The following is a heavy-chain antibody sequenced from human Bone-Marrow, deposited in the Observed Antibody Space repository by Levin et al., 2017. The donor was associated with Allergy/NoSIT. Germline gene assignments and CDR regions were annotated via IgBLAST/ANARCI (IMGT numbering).Heavy chain of an antibody. D-gene: IGHD6-13*01. CDR3: ARGLAAAPFAFDI. Sequence: PGGSLRLSCAASGFTSSTFSMSWVRQAPGKGLEWVSCISSGDNYIYYVDSVKDRFTISRDNAKNSLYLQMNSLRAEDTAVYFCARGLAAAPFAFDIWGQGTMVTVSS. CDR1: GFTSSTFS. J-gene: IGHJ3*02. V-gene: IGHV3-21*01. CDR2: ISSGDNYI.